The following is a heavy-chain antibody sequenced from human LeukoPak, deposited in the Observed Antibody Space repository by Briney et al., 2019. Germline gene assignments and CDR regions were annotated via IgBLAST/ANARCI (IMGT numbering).Heavy chain of an antibody. CDR2: ISTYNDNT. CDR1: GYTFNTYN. Sequence: ASVKVSCKASGYTFNTYNINWVRQAPGQGLEWMGWISTYNDNTNYAQKFQGRVTMTTDTSTSTAYMELRSLRSDDTAVYYCARTWGVEMATISTIDYWGQGTLVTVSS. J-gene: IGHJ4*02. CDR3: ARTWGVEMATISTIDY. D-gene: IGHD5-24*01. V-gene: IGHV1-18*01.